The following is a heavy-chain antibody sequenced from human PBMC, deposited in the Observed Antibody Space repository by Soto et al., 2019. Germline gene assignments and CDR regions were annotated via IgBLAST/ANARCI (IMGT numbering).Heavy chain of an antibody. CDR2: INPSGGST. Sequence: ASVKVSCKXSGYTFTSYYMHWVRQAPGQGLEWMGIINPSGGSTSYAQKFQGRVTMTRDTSTSTVYMELSSLRSEDTAVYYCAREGDYDSSSLLYYYGMDVWGQGTTVTAP. D-gene: IGHD3-22*01. CDR1: GYTFTSYY. V-gene: IGHV1-46*01. CDR3: AREGDYDSSSLLYYYGMDV. J-gene: IGHJ6*02.